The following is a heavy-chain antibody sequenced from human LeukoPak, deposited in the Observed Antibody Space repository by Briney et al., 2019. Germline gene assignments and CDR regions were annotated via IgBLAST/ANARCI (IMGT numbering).Heavy chain of an antibody. CDR1: GYTLTGLS. CDR2: FDPENGET. V-gene: IGHV1-24*01. J-gene: IGHJ4*02. CDR3: TTKYYYDSSDYYVIAY. D-gene: IGHD3-22*01. Sequence: ASVKVSCKVSGYTLTGLSMHWVRQAPGKGLEWMGTFDPENGETIYAQKFQGRVTMTEDTSTDTAYMELSSLRSEDTAVYYCTTKYYYDSSDYYVIAYWGQGTLVIVSS.